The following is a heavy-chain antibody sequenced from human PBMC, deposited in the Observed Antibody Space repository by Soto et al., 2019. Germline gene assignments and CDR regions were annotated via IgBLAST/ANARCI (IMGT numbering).Heavy chain of an antibody. V-gene: IGHV3-30-3*01. CDR1: GFTFSSYA. CDR3: ARDFQGTGTTFLPYYYYYGMDV. CDR2: ISYDGSNK. D-gene: IGHD1-7*01. J-gene: IGHJ6*02. Sequence: GGSLRLSCAASGFTFSSYAMHWVRQAPGKGLEWVAVISYDGSNKYYADSVKGRFTISRDNSKNTLYLQMNSLRAEDTAVYYCARDFQGTGTTFLPYYYYYGMDVWGQGTTVTVSS.